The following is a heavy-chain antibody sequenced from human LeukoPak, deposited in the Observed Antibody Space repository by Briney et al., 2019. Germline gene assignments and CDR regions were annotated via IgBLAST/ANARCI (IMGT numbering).Heavy chain of an antibody. CDR2: IYTSGST. D-gene: IGHD1-26*01. Sequence: SETLSLTCTVSGDSIISYYWSWIRQPAGKGLEWIGRIYTSGSTNYNPSLKSRVTMSLDMSKNQFSLKLTSVTAADTAVYYCARREVRGSYYTFNYWGRGTLVTVSS. V-gene: IGHV4-4*07. CDR3: ARREVRGSYYTFNY. CDR1: GDSIISYY. J-gene: IGHJ4*02.